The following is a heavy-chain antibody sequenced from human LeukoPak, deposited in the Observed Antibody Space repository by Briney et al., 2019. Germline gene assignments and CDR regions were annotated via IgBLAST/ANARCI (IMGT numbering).Heavy chain of an antibody. CDR3: AKDRSGGYRFDY. Sequence: PGGSLRLSCAASGFTFSSYAMHWVRQAPGKGLEWVAVISYDGSNKYYADSVKGRFTISRDNSKNTLYLQMNSLRAEDTAVYYCAKDRSGGYRFDYWGQGTLVTVSS. CDR1: GFTFSSYA. J-gene: IGHJ4*02. CDR2: ISYDGSNK. D-gene: IGHD3-22*01. V-gene: IGHV3-30*04.